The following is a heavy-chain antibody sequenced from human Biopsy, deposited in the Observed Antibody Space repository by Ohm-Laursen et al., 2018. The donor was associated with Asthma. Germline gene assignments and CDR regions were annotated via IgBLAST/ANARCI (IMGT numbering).Heavy chain of an antibody. CDR3: ARDVMEWYLPAFDF. CDR2: RDCGGGLK. Sequence: SLRLSCTASGFTFRSYAMRWVRQAPGKGLEWVAVGGRDCGGGLKYYADYVNDRFTDSRADSKNTLYLKMKSLRHDESAVYYLARDVMEWYLPAFDFWGQGTLVTVSS. CDR1: GFTFRSYA. J-gene: IGHJ4*02. V-gene: IGHV3-30-3*01. D-gene: IGHD3-3*01.